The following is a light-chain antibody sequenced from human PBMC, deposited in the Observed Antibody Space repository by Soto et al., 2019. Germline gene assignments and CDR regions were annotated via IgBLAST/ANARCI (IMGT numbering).Light chain of an antibody. CDR1: GRDIGVYDY. CDR3: SSYTTSYFYV. J-gene: IGLJ1*01. V-gene: IGLV2-14*01. Sequence: QSVLTQPASVSGSPGQSITISCTGSGRDIGVYDYVSWYQQHPGKAPKLLIYGVKNRPSGVSYRFSASKSAFTASLTISGLQAEDEAHYYCSSYTTSYFYVLGPGTKVTVL. CDR2: GVK.